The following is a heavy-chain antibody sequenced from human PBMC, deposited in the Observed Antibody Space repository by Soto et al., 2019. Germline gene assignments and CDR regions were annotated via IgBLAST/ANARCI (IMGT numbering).Heavy chain of an antibody. D-gene: IGHD5-18*01. Sequence: SETLSLTCTVPGGSISSYYWSWIRQPPGKGLEWIGYIYYSGSTNYNPSLKSRVTISVDTSRNQFSLKLSSVTAADTAVYYCARVVADTAMVTDYWGQGTQVTVSS. V-gene: IGHV4-59*01. CDR1: GGSISSYY. CDR2: IYYSGST. CDR3: ARVVADTAMVTDY. J-gene: IGHJ4*02.